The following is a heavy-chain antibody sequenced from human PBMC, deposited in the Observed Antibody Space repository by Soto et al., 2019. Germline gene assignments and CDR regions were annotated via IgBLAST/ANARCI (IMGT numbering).Heavy chain of an antibody. V-gene: IGHV2-26*01. Sequence: QVTLKESGPVLVKPTETLTLTCTVSGFSLSNARMGVSWIRQPPGKALEWLAHIFSNDEKSYSTSLKSRLTISKDTSKSQVVLTMTNMDPVDTATYYCARIYFTVTTYYYYYYMDVWGKGTTVTVSS. D-gene: IGHD4-4*01. CDR1: GFSLSNARMG. J-gene: IGHJ6*03. CDR2: IFSNDEK. CDR3: ARIYFTVTTYYYYYYMDV.